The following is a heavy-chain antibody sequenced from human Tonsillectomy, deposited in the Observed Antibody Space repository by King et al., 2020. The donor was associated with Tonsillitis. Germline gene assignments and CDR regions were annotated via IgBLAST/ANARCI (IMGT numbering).Heavy chain of an antibody. CDR2: ISAYNGDT. CDR3: AREDSSWGWFDP. D-gene: IGHD3-22*01. J-gene: IGHJ5*02. V-gene: IGHV1-18*01. Sequence: QLVQSGAEVKQPGASVKVSCKASGYTFTSYAISWVRQAPGQGLEWMGWISAYNGDTNYAQKFQGRVTMTTDTTTSTAYIELRGLRSDDTAVYYCAREDSSWGWFDPWGQGTLVTVSS. CDR1: GYTFTSYA.